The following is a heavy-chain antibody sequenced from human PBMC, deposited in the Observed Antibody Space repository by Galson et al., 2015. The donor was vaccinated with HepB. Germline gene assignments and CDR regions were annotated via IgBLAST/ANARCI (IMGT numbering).Heavy chain of an antibody. D-gene: IGHD6-13*01. CDR3: ARFSSSRDFGY. Sequence: SLRLSCAASGFTFSNFSMNWVRQAPGKGLEWVSYISTSSSSTYYADSVKGRFTISRDNAKNSLYLQMNSLRAEDTAVYYCARFSSSRDFGYWGQGTLVTVSS. J-gene: IGHJ4*02. CDR1: GFTFSNFS. CDR2: ISTSSSST. V-gene: IGHV3-48*01.